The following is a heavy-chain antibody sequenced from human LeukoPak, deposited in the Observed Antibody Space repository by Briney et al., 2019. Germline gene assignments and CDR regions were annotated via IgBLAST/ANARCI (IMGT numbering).Heavy chain of an antibody. Sequence: PSQTLSLTCTVSGGSISSGSYYWSWIRQPAGKGLEWIGLIYTSGSTNYNPSLKSRVTISVDTSKNQFSLKLSSVTAADTAVYYCAGEFGIWGQGTLVTVSS. V-gene: IGHV4-61*02. D-gene: IGHD3-16*01. J-gene: IGHJ4*02. CDR3: AGEFGI. CDR2: IYTSGST. CDR1: GGSISSGSYY.